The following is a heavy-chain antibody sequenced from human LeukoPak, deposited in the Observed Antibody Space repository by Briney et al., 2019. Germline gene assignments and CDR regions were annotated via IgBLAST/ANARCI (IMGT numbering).Heavy chain of an antibody. CDR1: GGSFSGYY. J-gene: IGHJ6*03. CDR3: ARDPYYMDV. CDR2: IYYSGST. Sequence: SETLSLTCAVYGGSFSGYYWSWIRQPPGKGLEWIGSIYYSGSTYYNPSPKSRVTISVDTSKNQFSLKLSSVTAADTAVYYCARDPYYMDVWGKGTTVTVSS. V-gene: IGHV4-34*01.